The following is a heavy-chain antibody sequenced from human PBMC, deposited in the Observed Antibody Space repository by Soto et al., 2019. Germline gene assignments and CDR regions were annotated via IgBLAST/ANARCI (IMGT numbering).Heavy chain of an antibody. CDR2: LDAEDGET. D-gene: IGHD2-2*01. CDR1: GYSLSDLS. V-gene: IGHV1-24*01. CDR3: ATLPRTIERTPAAIWSFDS. J-gene: IGHJ4*02. Sequence: SVKVSCKVSGYSLSDLSIHWVRQAPGKGLEWMGGLDAEDGETISAQKLQGRGTMTEDTSTDTAYMELSSLTSEDTAMYYCATLPRTIERTPAAIWSFDSWGQGTLVTASA.